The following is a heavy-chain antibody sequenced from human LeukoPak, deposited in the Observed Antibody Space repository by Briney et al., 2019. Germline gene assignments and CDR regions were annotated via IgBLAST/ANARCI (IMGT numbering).Heavy chain of an antibody. D-gene: IGHD6-19*01. Sequence: SETLSLTCSVSGGSISSYYWSWIRQPPGKGLEWIGYIYYSGSTNYNPSLKSRVTMSVDTSKNQFPLRLSSVTAADTAVYYCARHISGGATLDWGQGTLVTVSS. V-gene: IGHV4-59*08. J-gene: IGHJ4*02. CDR1: GGSISSYY. CDR2: IYYSGST. CDR3: ARHISGGATLD.